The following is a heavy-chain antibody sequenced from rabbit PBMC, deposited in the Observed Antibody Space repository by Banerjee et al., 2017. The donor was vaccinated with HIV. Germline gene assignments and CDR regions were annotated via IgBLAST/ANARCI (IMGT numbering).Heavy chain of an antibody. J-gene: IGHJ4*01. V-gene: IGHV1S45*01. CDR1: GFTISSSYW. D-gene: IGHD3-1*01. Sequence: QEQLKETGGGLVQPGGSLTLSCTASGFTISSSYWMSWVRQAPGKGLEWIGYIYGGSSGTTYYATWAKGRFTISKTSSTTVILQMTSLTAADTATYFCARDNNNWGPDFGLWGPGTLVTVS. CDR3: ARDNNNWGPDFGL. CDR2: IYGGSSGTT.